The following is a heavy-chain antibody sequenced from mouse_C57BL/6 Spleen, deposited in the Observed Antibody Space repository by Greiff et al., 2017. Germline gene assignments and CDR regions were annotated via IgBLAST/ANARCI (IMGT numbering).Heavy chain of an antibody. CDR2: IYPGGGYT. Sequence: QVHVKQSGAELVRPGTSVKMSCKASGYTFTNYWIGWAKQRPGHGLEWIGDIYPGGGYTNYNEKFKGKATLTADKSSSTAYMQFSSLTSEDSAIYYCARGEDYFKGYFDVWGTGTTVTVSS. D-gene: IGHD2-13*01. J-gene: IGHJ1*03. CDR1: GYTFTNYW. V-gene: IGHV1-63*01. CDR3: ARGEDYFKGYFDV.